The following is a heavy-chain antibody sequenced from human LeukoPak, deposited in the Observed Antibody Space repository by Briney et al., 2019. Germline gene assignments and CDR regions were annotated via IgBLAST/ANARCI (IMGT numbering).Heavy chain of an antibody. CDR3: ARNSSSWYYFDY. V-gene: IGHV3-21*01. Sequence: GESLKISCAASQFTFGYYTMNWVRQAPGKGLEWVSSISSSGRFTHYGDAVKGRFTISRDNAKNSLYLQMNSLRADDTAVYYCARNSSSWYYFDYWGQGTLVTVSS. D-gene: IGHD6-13*01. CDR1: QFTFGYYT. J-gene: IGHJ4*02. CDR2: ISSSGRFT.